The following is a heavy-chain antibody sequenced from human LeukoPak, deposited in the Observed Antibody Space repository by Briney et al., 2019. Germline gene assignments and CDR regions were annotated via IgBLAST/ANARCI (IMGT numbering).Heavy chain of an antibody. D-gene: IGHD6-13*01. V-gene: IGHV4-39*01. Sequence: SETLSLTCTVSGGSISSSSYYWGWIRQPPGKGLEWIGSIYYSGSTYYNPSLKSRVTISVDTSKNQFSLKLSSVTAADTAVYYCARPPSRGGWFDPWGQGTLVTVSS. CDR1: GGSISSSSYY. J-gene: IGHJ5*02. CDR2: IYYSGST. CDR3: ARPPSRGGWFDP.